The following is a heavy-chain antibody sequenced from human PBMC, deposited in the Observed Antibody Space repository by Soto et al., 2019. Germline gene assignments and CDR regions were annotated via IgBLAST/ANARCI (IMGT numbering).Heavy chain of an antibody. J-gene: IGHJ3*02. V-gene: IGHV1-8*01. CDR2: MKPNSGNT. CDR1: GYTFTSYD. Sequence: QVQLVQSGAEVKKPGASVKVSCKASGYTFTSYDINWVRQATGQGLEWMGWMKPNSGNTGYAQKFQGRVTMTRKTSISTAYMELSSLRSEDTAMYYCARGINYYDSGDDAFEIWGQWTMVTVSS. D-gene: IGHD3-10*01. CDR3: ARGINYYDSGDDAFEI.